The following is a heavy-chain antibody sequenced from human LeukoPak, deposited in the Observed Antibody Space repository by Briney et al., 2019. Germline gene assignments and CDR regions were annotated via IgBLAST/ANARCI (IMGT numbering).Heavy chain of an antibody. CDR2: ITSSGTAM. Sequence: GGSLRLSYAASGFTFSSYSMNWVRQAPGKGLEWVSHITSSGTAMFYADSVKGRFTISRDNAKNSLYLQMNSLRDEDTAVYYCASSGSYRFDYWGQGTLVTVSS. CDR3: ASSGSYRFDY. J-gene: IGHJ4*02. V-gene: IGHV3-48*02. CDR1: GFTFSSYS. D-gene: IGHD1-26*01.